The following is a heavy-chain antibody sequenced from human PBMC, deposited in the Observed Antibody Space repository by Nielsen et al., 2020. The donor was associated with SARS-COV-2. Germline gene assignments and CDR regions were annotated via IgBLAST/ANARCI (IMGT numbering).Heavy chain of an antibody. J-gene: IGHJ4*02. V-gene: IGHV3-30*18. D-gene: IGHD5-18*01. CDR1: GFPFSSYG. CDR2: ISYDGSNK. Sequence: GGSLRLPCAASGFPFSSYGVHWVRQAPGKGLEWVAVISYDGSNKYYADSMKGRFTISRDNSKNTLYLQMNSLRAEDTAVYYCAKLSGVDTAMDFDYWGQGTLVTVSS. CDR3: AKLSGVDTAMDFDY.